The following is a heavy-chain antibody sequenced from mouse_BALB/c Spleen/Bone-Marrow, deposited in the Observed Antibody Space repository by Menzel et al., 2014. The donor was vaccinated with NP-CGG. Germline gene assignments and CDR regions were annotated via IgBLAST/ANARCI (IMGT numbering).Heavy chain of an antibody. CDR3: ARRELGEFDY. CDR1: GYTFTSYW. CDR2: IYPGDGDT. Sequence: VHLVESGAELARPGASVKLSCKASGYTFTSYWMQWVKQRPGQGLEWIGAIYPGDGDTEYTQKFKGKATLTADKSSSTAYMQLSSLTSDDSAVYFCARRELGEFDYWGQGTTLTVSS. V-gene: IGHV1-87*01. D-gene: IGHD4-1*01. J-gene: IGHJ2*01.